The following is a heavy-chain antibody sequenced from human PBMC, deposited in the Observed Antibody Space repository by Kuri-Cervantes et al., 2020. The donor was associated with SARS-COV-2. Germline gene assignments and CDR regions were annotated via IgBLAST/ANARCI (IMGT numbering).Heavy chain of an antibody. V-gene: IGHV3-21*01. Sequence: GGSLRLSCAASGFTFSSYAMNWVRQAPGKGLEWVSSISSSSSYIYYADSVKGRFTISRDNAKNSLYLQMNSLRAEDTAVYYCARGGYTNWFDPWGQGTLVTVSS. CDR3: ARGGYTNWFDP. J-gene: IGHJ5*02. CDR1: GFTFSSYA. D-gene: IGHD5-24*01. CDR2: ISSSSSYI.